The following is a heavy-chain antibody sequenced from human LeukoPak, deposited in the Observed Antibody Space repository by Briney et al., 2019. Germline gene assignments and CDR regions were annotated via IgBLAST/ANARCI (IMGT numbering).Heavy chain of an antibody. D-gene: IGHD3-22*01. J-gene: IGHJ3*01. CDR1: GGSISSGDYY. Sequence: SETLSLTCTVSGGSISSGDYYWTWIRQPPGKGLEWIAYIYYTGSTYYNPSLKSRVTISVDTSKNQFSLKMTSLTAADTAVYYCARDNYDSSGYYEHALDLWGQGTMITVSS. V-gene: IGHV4-30-4*01. CDR2: IYYTGST. CDR3: ARDNYDSSGYYEHALDL.